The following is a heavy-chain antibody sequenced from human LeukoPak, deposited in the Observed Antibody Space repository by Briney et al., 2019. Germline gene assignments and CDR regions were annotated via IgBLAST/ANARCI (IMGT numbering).Heavy chain of an antibody. CDR2: IRGSDNYA. CDR1: GFSFSDYA. D-gene: IGHD4-17*01. V-gene: IGHV3-23*01. Sequence: GGSLRLSCAASGFSFSDYALAWVRQAPGRGLEWVAAIRGSDNYANYADAVEGRFTISRDNSKNTLYLQMNSLRAEDTATYYCGRDPNGDYVGAFEFWGQGTMVTVSS. J-gene: IGHJ3*01. CDR3: GRDPNGDYVGAFEF.